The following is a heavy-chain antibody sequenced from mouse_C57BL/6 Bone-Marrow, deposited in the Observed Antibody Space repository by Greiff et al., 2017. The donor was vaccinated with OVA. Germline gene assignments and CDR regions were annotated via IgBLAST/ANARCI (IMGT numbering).Heavy chain of an antibody. CDR3: ARYVNYWRYFDY. V-gene: IGHV5-9*01. D-gene: IGHD2-1*01. CDR2: ISGGGGNT. Sequence: EVMLVESGGGLVKPGGSLKLSCAASGFTFSSYTMSWVRQTPEKRLERVATISGGGGNTYYPDSVKGRFTISRDNAKNTLYLQMSSLRSEDTALYYCARYVNYWRYFDYWGQGTTRTVSS. CDR1: GFTFSSYT. J-gene: IGHJ2*01.